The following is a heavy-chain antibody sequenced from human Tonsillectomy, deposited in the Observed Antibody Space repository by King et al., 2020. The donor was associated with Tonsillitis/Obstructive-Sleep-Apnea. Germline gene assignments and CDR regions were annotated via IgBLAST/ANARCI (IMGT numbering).Heavy chain of an antibody. D-gene: IGHD3-10*01. J-gene: IGHJ4*02. CDR1: GYSFTNYW. Sequence: QLVQSGAEVKKPGESLKISCKGSGYSFTNYWIGWVRQMPGRGLEWIGIIYPGDSDTKYSPSFQGQVTITADKSITTAYLQWSSLKASDTAMYYCATAPSLVPFDYWGQGTLVTVSS. V-gene: IGHV5-51*01. CDR3: ATAPSLVPFDY. CDR2: IYPGDSDT.